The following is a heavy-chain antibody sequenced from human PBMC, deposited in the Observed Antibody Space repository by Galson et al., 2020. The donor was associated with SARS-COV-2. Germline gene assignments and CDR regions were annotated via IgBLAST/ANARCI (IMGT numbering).Heavy chain of an antibody. J-gene: IGHJ6*02. CDR3: ARDYGSGSDSRSPDNYYYGVDV. Sequence: PRWPVKVSCKASGYTFTGYFIHWVRQAPGLGLEWMGWINPKSGGANYARRFQGRVTMTRDTSISTAYMELSRLTSDDTAVYYCARDYGSGSDSRSPDNYYYGVDVWGHGTTVTVSS. CDR2: INPKSGGA. D-gene: IGHD3-10*01. CDR1: GYTFTGYF. V-gene: IGHV1-2*02.